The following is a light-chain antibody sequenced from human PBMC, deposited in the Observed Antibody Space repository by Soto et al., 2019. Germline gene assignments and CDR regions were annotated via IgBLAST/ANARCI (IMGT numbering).Light chain of an antibody. CDR2: GNS. CDR1: SSNIGAGYD. CDR3: QSYYRSLSGVV. Sequence: QSALTQPPSVSGAPGQRVTISCTGSSSNIGAGYDVHWYQQLPGTAPKLLIYGNSNRPSGVPDRFSGSKSGTSASLAITGLQAEDEADYYCQSYYRSLSGVVFGGGTQLTVL. J-gene: IGLJ2*01. V-gene: IGLV1-40*01.